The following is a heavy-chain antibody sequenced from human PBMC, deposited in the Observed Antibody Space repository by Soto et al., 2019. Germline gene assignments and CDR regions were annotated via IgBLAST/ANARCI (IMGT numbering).Heavy chain of an antibody. CDR1: GGSISSYY. D-gene: IGHD3-3*01. Sequence: SETLSLTCTVSGGSISSYYWSWIRQPPGKGLEWIGYIYYSGSTNYNPSLKSRVTISVDTSKNQFSLKLSSVTAADTAVYYCARDHYYDFCRGYYREGMDVWGQGTTVTVSS. CDR2: IYYSGST. J-gene: IGHJ6*02. V-gene: IGHV4-59*01. CDR3: ARDHYYDFCRGYYREGMDV.